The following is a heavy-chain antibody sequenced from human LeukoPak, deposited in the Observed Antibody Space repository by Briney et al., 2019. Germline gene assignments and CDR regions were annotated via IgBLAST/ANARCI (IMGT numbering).Heavy chain of an antibody. CDR1: GYTFTAYY. CDR2: INPNTGGT. CDR3: AAGYYGSGSYYR. J-gene: IGHJ5*02. Sequence: ASVNVSCKASGYTFTAYYIHWVRQAPGQGLGWMGRINPNTGGTNSPQKFQGRVTMTRDTSINTVYMELRILRSDDTATYYCAAGYYGSGSYYRWGQGTLVTVSS. D-gene: IGHD3-10*01. V-gene: IGHV1-2*06.